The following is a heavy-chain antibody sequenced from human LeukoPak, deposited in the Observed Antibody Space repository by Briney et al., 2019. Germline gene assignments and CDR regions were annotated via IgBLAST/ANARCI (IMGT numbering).Heavy chain of an antibody. CDR1: GYTFTSYG. CDR2: ISAYNGNT. Sequence: GASVKVSCKASGYTFTSYGISWVRQAPGQGLEWMGWISAYNGNTNYAQKLQGRVTMTTDTSTSTAYMELRSLRSDDTAVYYCATATYSSGWSDLDYWGQGTLVTVSS. J-gene: IGHJ4*02. CDR3: ATATYSSGWSDLDY. V-gene: IGHV1-18*01. D-gene: IGHD6-19*01.